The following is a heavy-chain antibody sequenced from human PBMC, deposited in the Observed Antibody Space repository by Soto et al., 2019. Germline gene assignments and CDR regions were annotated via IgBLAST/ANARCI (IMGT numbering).Heavy chain of an antibody. D-gene: IGHD2-15*01. V-gene: IGHV3-23*01. J-gene: IGHJ4*02. CDR3: AKSYCSGGSCLASDY. CDR2: ISCSGGST. CDR1: GFTFSSYA. Sequence: GGSLRLSCAASGFTFSSYAMSWVRQAPGKGLEWVSVISCSGGSTYYADSVKGRFTISRDNSKNTLYLQMNSLRAEDTAVYYCAKSYCSGGSCLASDYWGQGTLVTVSS.